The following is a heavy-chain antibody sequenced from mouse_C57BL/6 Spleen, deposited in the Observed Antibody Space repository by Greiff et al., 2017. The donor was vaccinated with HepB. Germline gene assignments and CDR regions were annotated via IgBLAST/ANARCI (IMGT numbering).Heavy chain of an antibody. J-gene: IGHJ2*01. CDR2: INYDGSST. Sequence: DVKLVESEGGLVQPGSSMKLSCTASGFTFSDYYMAWVRQVPEKGLEWVANINYDGSSTYYLDSLKSRFIISRDNAKNILYLQMSSLKSEDTATYYCARAPLLQYYFDYWGQGTTLTVSS. CDR3: ARAPLLQYYFDY. D-gene: IGHD1-1*01. CDR1: GFTFSDYY. V-gene: IGHV5-16*01.